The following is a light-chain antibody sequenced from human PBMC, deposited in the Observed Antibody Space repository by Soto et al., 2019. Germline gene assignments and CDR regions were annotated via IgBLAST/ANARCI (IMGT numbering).Light chain of an antibody. V-gene: IGKV1-39*01. CDR2: SAS. CDR3: QQSFTSPLT. J-gene: IGKJ4*01. CDR1: QSITTS. Sequence: DIQMTQSPSSLSASLGDRVTLTCRASQSITTSLNWYQQTPGKAPKLLIYSASTLHSGVPSRFSGSGSGTDFTLTISSLQREDFATYYCQQSFTSPLTFGGGTKVEIE.